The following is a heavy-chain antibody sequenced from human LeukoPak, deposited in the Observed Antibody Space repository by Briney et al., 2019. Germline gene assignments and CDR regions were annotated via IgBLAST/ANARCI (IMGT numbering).Heavy chain of an antibody. D-gene: IGHD5-24*01. Sequence: GGSLRLSCAASGFTFSSYWMSWVRQAPGKGLEWVANIKQDGSEKYYVDSVKGRFTISRDNAKNTLYLQMNSLRAEDTAVYYCAREVEMATIDYWGQGTLVTVSS. CDR3: AREVEMATIDY. CDR2: IKQDGSEK. J-gene: IGHJ4*02. CDR1: GFTFSSYW. V-gene: IGHV3-7*01.